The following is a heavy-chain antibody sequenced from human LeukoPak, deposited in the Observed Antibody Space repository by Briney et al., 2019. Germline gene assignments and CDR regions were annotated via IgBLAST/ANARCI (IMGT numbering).Heavy chain of an antibody. V-gene: IGHV4-34*01. CDR2: VNHGGYT. D-gene: IGHD3-10*01. CDR1: GESFSAYY. Sequence: SETLSLTCAVYGESFSAYYWSWIRQPPGKGLEWIGEVNHGGYTNYSPSLKSRVTMSVDRSKNQIFLKLSSVTAADTAVYYCARLFSSGSGIYPPGYWGHGTLVTVSS. J-gene: IGHJ4*03. CDR3: ARLFSSGSGIYPPGY.